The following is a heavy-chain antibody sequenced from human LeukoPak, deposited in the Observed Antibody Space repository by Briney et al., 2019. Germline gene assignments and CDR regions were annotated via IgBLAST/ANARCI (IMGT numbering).Heavy chain of an antibody. CDR2: IWYDGSNK. CDR3: ARDYRYSSGWILY. CDR1: GFTFSSYG. V-gene: IGHV3-30*19. J-gene: IGHJ4*02. Sequence: PGRSLRLSCAASGFTFSSYGMHWVRQAPGKGLEWVAVIWYDGSNKYYADSVKGRFTISRDNSKNTLYLQMNSLRAEDTAVYYCARDYRYSSGWILYWGQGTLVTVSS. D-gene: IGHD6-19*01.